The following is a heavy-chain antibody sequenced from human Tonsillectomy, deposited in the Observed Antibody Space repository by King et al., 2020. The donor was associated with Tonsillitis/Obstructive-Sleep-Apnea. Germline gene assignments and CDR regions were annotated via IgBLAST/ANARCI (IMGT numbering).Heavy chain of an antibody. Sequence: VQLVESGGGLIQPGGSLRLSCAASGFTVSSNYMSWVRQAPGKGLEWVSVIYSGGSTYYADSVKGRFTISRDNSKNTLYLQMNRLIAEDTAVYYCARDQDYGSGSYFHYYYYMDVWGKGTTVTVSS. CDR2: IYSGGST. J-gene: IGHJ6*03. CDR1: GFTVSSNY. CDR3: ARDQDYGSGSYFHYYYYMDV. D-gene: IGHD3-10*01. V-gene: IGHV3-53*01.